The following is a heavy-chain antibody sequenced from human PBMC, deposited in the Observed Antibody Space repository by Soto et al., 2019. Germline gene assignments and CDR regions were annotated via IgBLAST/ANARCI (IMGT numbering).Heavy chain of an antibody. D-gene: IGHD2-15*01. V-gene: IGHV1-46*01. CDR2: INPSGGST. J-gene: IGHJ1*01. Sequence: ASVKVSCKASGYTFTSYYMHWVRQAPGQGLEWMGIINPSGGSTSYAQKNQGRVTMTRDTSTSTVYMELSSLRSEDTAVYYCARYDGGVGYCSGGSCYGEYFQHWGQGTLVTVSS. CDR1: GYTFTSYY. CDR3: ARYDGGVGYCSGGSCYGEYFQH.